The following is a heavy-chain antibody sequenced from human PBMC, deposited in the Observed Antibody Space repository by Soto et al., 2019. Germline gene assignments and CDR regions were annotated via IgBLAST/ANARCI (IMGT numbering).Heavy chain of an antibody. CDR1: GFTFSSYG. CDR2: IWYDGSNK. CDR3: ARAGESVLRYFDWLPHAFYYMDV. J-gene: IGHJ6*03. Sequence: GGSLRLSCAASGFTFSSYGMHWVRQAPGKGLEWVAVIWYDGSNKYYAASGKGRFTISRDNSKNTLYLQMNSLRAEDTAVYYCARAGESVLRYFDWLPHAFYYMDVWGKGTTVTVSS. D-gene: IGHD3-9*01. V-gene: IGHV3-33*01.